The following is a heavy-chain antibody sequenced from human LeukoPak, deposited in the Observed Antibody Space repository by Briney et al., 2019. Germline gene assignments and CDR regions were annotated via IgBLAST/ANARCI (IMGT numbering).Heavy chain of an antibody. Sequence: PGGSLRLSCAASGFTFSSYAMSWVRQAPGKGLEWVSAISGSGGSTYYADSVKGRFAISRDNSKNTLYLQMNSLRAEDTAVYYCAKDQGGDHGDYANSRPLYYMDVWGKGTTVTVSS. CDR3: AKDQGGDHGDYANSRPLYYMDV. D-gene: IGHD4-17*01. CDR2: ISGSGGST. CDR1: GFTFSSYA. V-gene: IGHV3-23*01. J-gene: IGHJ6*03.